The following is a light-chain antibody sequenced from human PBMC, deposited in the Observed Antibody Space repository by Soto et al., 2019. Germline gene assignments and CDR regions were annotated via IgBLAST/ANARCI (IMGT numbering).Light chain of an antibody. CDR1: SSNIGAGYD. CDR3: QSYDSSLSGYV. Sequence: QSALTQPPSVSGAPGQRVTISCTGSSSNIGAGYDVHWYQQLPGTAPKVLIYGNSNRPSGVPDRFSGSKSGTSASLAITGLQPEDEADYYCQSYDSSLSGYVFGTGTKVTVL. V-gene: IGLV1-40*01. J-gene: IGLJ1*01. CDR2: GNS.